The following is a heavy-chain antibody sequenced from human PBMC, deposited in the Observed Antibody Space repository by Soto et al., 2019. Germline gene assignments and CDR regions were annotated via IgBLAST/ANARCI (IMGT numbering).Heavy chain of an antibody. Sequence: ASVKVSCKASGYSFTGYCVHWVRQAPGQGLEWMGWINPNSCGTNYAQKFQGRVTMTRDTSISTGYMELSTLRSDATAVYYCARVNVVVVAATREYYFDYWGQGTLVTVSS. V-gene: IGHV1-2*02. CDR1: GYSFTGYC. D-gene: IGHD2-15*01. J-gene: IGHJ4*02. CDR2: INPNSCGT. CDR3: ARVNVVVVAATREYYFDY.